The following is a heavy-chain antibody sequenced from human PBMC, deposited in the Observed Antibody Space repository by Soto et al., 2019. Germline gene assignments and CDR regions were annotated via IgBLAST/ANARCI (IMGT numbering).Heavy chain of an antibody. J-gene: IGHJ6*02. CDR1: GYTFTSYG. CDR3: ARGSQRYYDFWSGPSVKYYYYYGMDV. D-gene: IGHD3-3*01. CDR2: ISAYNGNT. V-gene: IGHV1-18*04. Sequence: SVKVSCKASGYTFTSYGISWVRQAPGQGLEWMGWISAYNGNTNYAQKLQGRVTMTTDTSTSTAYMELRSLRSDDTAVYYCARGSQRYYDFWSGPSVKYYYYYGMDVWGQGTTVTASS.